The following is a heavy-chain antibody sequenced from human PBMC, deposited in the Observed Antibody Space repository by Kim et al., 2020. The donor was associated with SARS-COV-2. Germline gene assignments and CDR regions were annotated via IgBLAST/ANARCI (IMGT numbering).Heavy chain of an antibody. CDR3: ARDLDPTWILAYYYYVMDV. Sequence: GGSLRLSCAASGFTFSSYSMNWVRQAPGKGLEWVSSISSSSSYIYYADSVKGRFTISRDNAKNSLYLQMNSLRAEDTAVYYCARDLDPTWILAYYYYVMDVCGQGTTVTISS. CDR2: ISSSSSYI. CDR1: GFTFSSYS. D-gene: IGHD5-18*01. V-gene: IGHV3-21*01. J-gene: IGHJ6*02.